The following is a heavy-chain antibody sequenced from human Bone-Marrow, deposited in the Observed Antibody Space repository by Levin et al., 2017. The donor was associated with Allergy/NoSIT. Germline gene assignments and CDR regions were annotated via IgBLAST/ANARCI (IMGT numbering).Heavy chain of an antibody. CDR2: ISGTAFST. CDR1: GFTFSSHA. J-gene: IGHJ5*02. V-gene: IGHV3-23*01. D-gene: IGHD2-15*01. Sequence: GESLKISCTASGFTFSSHAMTWVRLAPGKGLEWVSTISGTAFSTYYADSVKGRFTVSRDNSKNSVFLQMNSLRGEDTAVYYCARAADDCSGGSCYSGRFDPWGQGTLVTVSS. CDR3: ARAADDCSGGSCYSGRFDP.